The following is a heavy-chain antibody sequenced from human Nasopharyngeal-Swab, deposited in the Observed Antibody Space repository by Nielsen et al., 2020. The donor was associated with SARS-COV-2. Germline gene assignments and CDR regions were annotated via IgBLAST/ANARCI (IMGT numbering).Heavy chain of an antibody. CDR2: ISGSGGST. CDR3: AKDREPLMGALFDI. V-gene: IGHV3-23*01. J-gene: IGHJ3*02. Sequence: GESLKISCAAPGFTFSSYAMSWVRQAPGKGLEWVSAISGSGGSTYYADSVKGRFTISRDNSKNTLYLQMNSLRAEDTAVYYCAKDREPLMGALFDIWGQGTMVTVSS. CDR1: GFTFSSYA. D-gene: IGHD1-26*01.